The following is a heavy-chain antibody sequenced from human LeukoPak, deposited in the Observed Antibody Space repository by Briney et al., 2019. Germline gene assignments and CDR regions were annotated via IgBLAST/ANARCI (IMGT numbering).Heavy chain of an antibody. D-gene: IGHD4-17*01. V-gene: IGHV1-2*02. CDR1: GYTFTGHY. CDR3: ARDRPYGDYLYYFDY. Sequence: GASVKVSRKASGYTFTGHYMHWVRQAPGQGLEWMGWINPNSGVTNYAQKFQGRVTMTGDTSISTAYMELSRLRSDDTAVYYCARDRPYGDYLYYFDYWGQGTLVTVSS. CDR2: INPNSGVT. J-gene: IGHJ4*02.